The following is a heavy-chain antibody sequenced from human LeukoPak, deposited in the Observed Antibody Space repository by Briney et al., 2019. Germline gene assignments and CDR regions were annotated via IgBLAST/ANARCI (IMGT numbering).Heavy chain of an antibody. CDR3: ARASTPSIAAAGIPHDY. D-gene: IGHD6-13*01. J-gene: IGHJ4*02. Sequence: PSETLSLTCAVYGGSFSGYYWSWIRQPPGKGLEWIGEINHSGSTNYNPSLKSRVTISVDTSKNQFSLKLSSVTAADTAVYCCARASTPSIAAAGIPHDYWGQGTLVTVSS. V-gene: IGHV4-34*01. CDR1: GGSFSGYY. CDR2: INHSGST.